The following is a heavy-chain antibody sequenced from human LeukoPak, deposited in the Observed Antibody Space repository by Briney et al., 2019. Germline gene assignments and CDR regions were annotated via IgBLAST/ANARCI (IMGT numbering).Heavy chain of an antibody. Sequence: PGGSLRLSCAASGFTVSSNYMSWVRQAPGKGLEWVSLISWDGGSTYYADSVKGRFTISRDNSKNSLYLQMNSLRTEDTALYYCARGYYYGSGSADPIDYWGQGTLVTVSS. J-gene: IGHJ4*02. CDR3: ARGYYYGSGSADPIDY. CDR2: ISWDGGST. CDR1: GFTVSSNY. V-gene: IGHV3-43*01. D-gene: IGHD3-10*01.